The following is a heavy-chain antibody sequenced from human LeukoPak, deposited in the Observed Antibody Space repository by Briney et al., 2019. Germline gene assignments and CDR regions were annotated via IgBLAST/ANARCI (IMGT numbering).Heavy chain of an antibody. J-gene: IGHJ4*02. CDR3: ARDPLNSSSGGGSDY. V-gene: IGHV3-53*01. D-gene: IGHD6-13*01. CDR2: IYSGGST. Sequence: PGGSLRLSCAASGFTLSSNYMSWVRQAPGEGLEWVSGIYSGGSTYYGDSVKGRFTISRDNSKNTLYLQMNSLRAEDTAVYYCARDPLNSSSGGGSDYWGQGTLVTVSS. CDR1: GFTLSSNY.